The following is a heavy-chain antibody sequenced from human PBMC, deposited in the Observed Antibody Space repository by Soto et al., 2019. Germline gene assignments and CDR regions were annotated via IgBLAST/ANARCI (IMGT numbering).Heavy chain of an antibody. D-gene: IGHD6-19*01. CDR2: ILPILGTA. CDR3: ARDLVTVAGIPRHYHYGMDA. V-gene: IGHV1-69*06. Sequence: QVQLVQSGAEVKKPGSSVTVSCKASGATFSSNAISWVRQAPGQGLEWMGGILPILGTADYAQKFQGRVTITADKSTSTAYMEMTSLRSEDTAVYYCARDLVTVAGIPRHYHYGMDAWGHGTTVTVSS. J-gene: IGHJ6*02. CDR1: GATFSSNA.